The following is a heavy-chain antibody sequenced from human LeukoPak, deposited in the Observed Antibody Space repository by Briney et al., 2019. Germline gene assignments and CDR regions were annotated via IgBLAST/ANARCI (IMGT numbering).Heavy chain of an antibody. CDR2: IYYSGSI. V-gene: IGHV4-28*05. Sequence: SETLSLTCAVSGYSISSSNWWGWIRQPPGKGLEWIGYIYYSGSIYYNPSLKSRVTMSVDTSKNQFSLKLSSVTAVDTAVYYCARMSYDSSGYYEYYFDYWGQGTLVTVYS. CDR1: GYSISSSNW. CDR3: ARMSYDSSGYYEYYFDY. J-gene: IGHJ4*02. D-gene: IGHD3-22*01.